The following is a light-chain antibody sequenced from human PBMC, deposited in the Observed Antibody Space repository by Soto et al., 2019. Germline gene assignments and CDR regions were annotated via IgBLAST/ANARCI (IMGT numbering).Light chain of an antibody. CDR3: YSYEVSVIFV. V-gene: IGLV2-11*01. CDR2: DVN. CDR1: SRDVGAYNY. Sequence: QSVLTQPRSVSGSPGQSVTISCTGTSRDVGAYNYVSWYQQHPGKAPKLIIYDVNKRPSGVPDRFSASKSGNTASLTISGLQAEDEADYYCYSYEVSVIFVFGGVTQLTVL. J-gene: IGLJ2*01.